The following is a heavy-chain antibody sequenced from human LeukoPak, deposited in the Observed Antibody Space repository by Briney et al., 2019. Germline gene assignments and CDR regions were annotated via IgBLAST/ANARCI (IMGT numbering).Heavy chain of an antibody. CDR2: ISYDGSNK. D-gene: IGHD6-19*01. CDR1: GFTFSSYG. V-gene: IGHV3-30*18. Sequence: PGGSLRLSCAASGFTFSSYGMHWVRQAPGKGLEWVAVISYDGSNKYYADSVKGRFTISRDNSKNTLYLQMNSLRAEDTAVYYCAKDQEQWLGGASYWGQGTLVTVSS. J-gene: IGHJ4*02. CDR3: AKDQEQWLGGASY.